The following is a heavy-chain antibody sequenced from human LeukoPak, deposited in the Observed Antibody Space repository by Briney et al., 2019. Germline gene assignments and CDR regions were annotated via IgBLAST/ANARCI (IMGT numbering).Heavy chain of an antibody. V-gene: IGHV4-34*01. Sequence: SETLSLTCAVYGGSFSGYYWSWIRQPPGKGLEWIGEINHSGSTNYNPSLKSRVTISVDTSKNQFSLKLSSMTAADTAVYYCARGPRLWFGEFYYYYGVDVWGQGTTVTVSS. CDR2: INHSGST. CDR3: ARGPRLWFGEFYYYYGVDV. J-gene: IGHJ6*02. D-gene: IGHD3-10*01. CDR1: GGSFSGYY.